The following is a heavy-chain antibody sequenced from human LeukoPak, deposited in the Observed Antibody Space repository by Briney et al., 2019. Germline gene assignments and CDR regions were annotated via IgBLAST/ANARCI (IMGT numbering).Heavy chain of an antibody. V-gene: IGHV3-7*01. J-gene: IGHJ6*03. CDR3: ARNTGYYDSSGYSPYYYYYMDV. Sequence: PGGSLRLSCAASGFTFSSYWMSWVRQAPGKGLEWVANIKQDGSEKYYVDSVKGRFTISRDNAKNSLYLQMNSLRAEDTAVYYCARNTGYYDSSGYSPYYYYYMDVWGKGTTVTISS. D-gene: IGHD3-22*01. CDR2: IKQDGSEK. CDR1: GFTFSSYW.